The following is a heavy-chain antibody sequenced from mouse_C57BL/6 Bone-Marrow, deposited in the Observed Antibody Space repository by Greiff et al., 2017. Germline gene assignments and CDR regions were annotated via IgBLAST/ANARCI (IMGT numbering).Heavy chain of an antibody. CDR2: IDPSDSYT. CDR3: ARNYDYDEH. J-gene: IGHJ3*01. Sequence: QVQLQQPGAELVRPGTSVKLSCKASGYTFTSYWMHWVKQRPGQGLEWIGVIDPSDSYTNYNQKFKGKATLTVDTSSSTAYMQLSSLTSEDSAVYYCARNYDYDEHWGQGTLVTVSA. CDR1: GYTFTSYW. D-gene: IGHD2-4*01. V-gene: IGHV1-59*01.